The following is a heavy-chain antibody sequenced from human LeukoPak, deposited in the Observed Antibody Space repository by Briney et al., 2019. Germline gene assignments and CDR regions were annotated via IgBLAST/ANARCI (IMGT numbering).Heavy chain of an antibody. V-gene: IGHV3-30*02. CDR1: GFTFSSYG. CDR2: VRYDGTIK. D-gene: IGHD3-10*01. CDR3: ARHLLWFGELSGGFDY. Sequence: PGGSLRLSCAASGFTFSSYGMHWVRQAPGKGLEWVSFVRYDGTIKYYADSVKGRFTISRDNSRNTLYLQMNSLRAEDTAVYYCARHLLWFGELSGGFDYWGQGTLVTVSS. J-gene: IGHJ4*02.